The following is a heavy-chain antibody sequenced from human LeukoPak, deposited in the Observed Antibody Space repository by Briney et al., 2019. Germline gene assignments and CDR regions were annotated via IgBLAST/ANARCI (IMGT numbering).Heavy chain of an antibody. CDR3: ARALRGYSSGWYYFDY. CDR1: GFTFSSYA. J-gene: IGHJ4*02. D-gene: IGHD6-19*01. CDR2: IYYSGST. Sequence: GSLRLSCAASGFTFSSYAMSWVRQAPGKGLEWIGYIYYSGSTNYNPSLKSRVTISVDTSKNQFSLKLSSVTAADTAVYYCARALRGYSSGWYYFDYWGQGTLVTVSS. V-gene: IGHV4-59*01.